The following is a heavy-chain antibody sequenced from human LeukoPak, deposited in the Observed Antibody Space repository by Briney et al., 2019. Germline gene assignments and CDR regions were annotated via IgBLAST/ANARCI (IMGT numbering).Heavy chain of an antibody. Sequence: GESLKISCKGSGYSFTSYWIGWVRQMPGKGLEWMGIIYPGDSDTRYSPSFQGQVTISADKSISTAYLQWSSLKASDTAMYYCARQPGYYDSSGYYFHNYYYGMDVWGQGTTVTVSS. J-gene: IGHJ6*02. V-gene: IGHV5-51*01. D-gene: IGHD3-22*01. CDR2: IYPGDSDT. CDR1: GYSFTSYW. CDR3: ARQPGYYDSSGYYFHNYYYGMDV.